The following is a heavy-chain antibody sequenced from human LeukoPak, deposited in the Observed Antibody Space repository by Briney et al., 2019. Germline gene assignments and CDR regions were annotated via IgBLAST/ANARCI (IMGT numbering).Heavy chain of an antibody. Sequence: SETLSLTRIVSGGSISSGGYYWSWIRQHPGRGLGWIGYIDYSGSTYYNPSLKSRVTISVETSKNQCSLKLSSVTAADTAVYYCSREWFGAPFDPWGQGTLVTVSS. CDR3: SREWFGAPFDP. V-gene: IGHV4-31*03. CDR1: GGSISSGGYY. D-gene: IGHD3-10*01. J-gene: IGHJ5*02. CDR2: IDYSGST.